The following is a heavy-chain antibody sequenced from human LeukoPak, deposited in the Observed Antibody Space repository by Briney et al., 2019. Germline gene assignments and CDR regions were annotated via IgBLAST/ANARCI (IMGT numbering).Heavy chain of an antibody. CDR3: AKDHSGTWDYFDY. J-gene: IGHJ4*02. CDR1: GLTFSSYA. V-gene: IGHV3-23*01. Sequence: PGGSLRLSCAASGLTFSSYAMSWVRRAPGRGLEWVSTISGNGRNTDCADSVKGRFTISRDNSKSTLYLQINSLRAEDTALYYCAKDHSGTWDYFDYWGQGTLVTVSS. CDR2: ISGNGRNT. D-gene: IGHD1-26*01.